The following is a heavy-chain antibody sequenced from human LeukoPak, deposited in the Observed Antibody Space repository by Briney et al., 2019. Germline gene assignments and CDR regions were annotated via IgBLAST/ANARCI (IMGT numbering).Heavy chain of an antibody. J-gene: IGHJ6*03. D-gene: IGHD6-19*01. CDR2: ISYDGSNK. CDR1: GFTFSSYA. V-gene: IGHV3-30*04. CDR3: ARGGAWDTVAGSYYYYYYMDV. Sequence: PGGSLRLSCAASGFTFSSYAMHWVRQAPGKGLEWVAVISYDGSNKYYADSVKGRFTISRDNSKNTLYLQMNSLRAEDTAVYYCARGGAWDTVAGSYYYYYYMDVWGKGTTVTVSS.